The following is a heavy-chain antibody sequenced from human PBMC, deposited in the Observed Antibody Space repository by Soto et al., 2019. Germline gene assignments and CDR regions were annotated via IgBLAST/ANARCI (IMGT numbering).Heavy chain of an antibody. CDR1: GFTFSSYA. D-gene: IGHD1-7*01. J-gene: IGHJ5*01. V-gene: IGHV3-23*04. CDR2: ISAGGSTT. CDR3: AKPGQTGTSGRIHPWFGY. Sequence: EVQLVESGGGLVQPGESLRLSCAASGFTFSSYAMRWVRQAPGEGLEWVSPISAGGSTTYYADSVKGRFTISRDNSKNTLHLQMDSLRAEVTAVYYCAKPGQTGTSGRIHPWFGYWGQGNLVTVSS.